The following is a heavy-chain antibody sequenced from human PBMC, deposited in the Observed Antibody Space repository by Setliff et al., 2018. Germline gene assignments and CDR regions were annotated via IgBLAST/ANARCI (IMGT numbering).Heavy chain of an antibody. J-gene: IGHJ6*03. CDR2: TIPLFGTT. Sequence: SVKVSCKASGDTFSSYGISWVRQAPGQGLEWMGGTIPLFGTTDYAQKFHGRVTIITDESTSTAYMELSRLTSDDTAVYYCAREGVDTRSSTDYRYYMDVWGQGTTVTVSS. D-gene: IGHD2-15*01. V-gene: IGHV1-69*05. CDR3: AREGVDTRSSTDYRYYMDV. CDR1: GDTFSSYG.